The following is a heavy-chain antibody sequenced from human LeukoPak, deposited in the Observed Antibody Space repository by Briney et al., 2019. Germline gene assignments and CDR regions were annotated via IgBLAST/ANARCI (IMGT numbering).Heavy chain of an antibody. CDR1: GGSFSNYA. Sequence: SVKVSCKASGGSFSNYAISWVRQAPGQGLEWMGGVIPILGSATYAQHFQGRVTITMDESTTTAYMELSSLRPGDTAVFYCARGERAIPIYYWGQGTLVTVSS. CDR2: VIPILGSA. CDR3: ARGERAIPIYY. D-gene: IGHD3-10*01. J-gene: IGHJ4*02. V-gene: IGHV1-69*05.